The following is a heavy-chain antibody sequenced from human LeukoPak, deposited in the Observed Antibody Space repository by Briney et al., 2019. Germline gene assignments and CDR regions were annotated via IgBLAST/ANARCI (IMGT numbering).Heavy chain of an antibody. CDR2: IIPMFGTA. CDR1: GGTFSNYA. J-gene: IGHJ3*02. CDR3: ARDWGYTYDDTFDI. Sequence: SVKVSCKASGGTFSNYAISWVRQAPGQGLEWMGKIIPMFGTANYAQKFQGRVTITADKSTNTAYMELSSLRSEDTAVYYCARDWGYTYDDTFDIWGQGTMVTVSS. D-gene: IGHD5-18*01. V-gene: IGHV1-69*06.